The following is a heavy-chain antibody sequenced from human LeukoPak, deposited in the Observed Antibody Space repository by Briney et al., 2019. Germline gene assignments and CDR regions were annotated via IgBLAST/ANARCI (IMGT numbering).Heavy chain of an antibody. CDR2: INERGTDS. CDR1: GFTFSGHW. CDR3: AKGDFYGSGRDYYYYMDV. J-gene: IGHJ6*03. V-gene: IGHV3-74*03. D-gene: IGHD3-10*01. Sequence: GGSLRLSCTASGFTFSGHWIHWVRQPPGMGLVWVSRINERGTDSMYAESVKGRFTISRDNAKNTVYLQMNSLRAEDTAVYNCAKGDFYGSGRDYYYYMDVWGKGTTVTISS.